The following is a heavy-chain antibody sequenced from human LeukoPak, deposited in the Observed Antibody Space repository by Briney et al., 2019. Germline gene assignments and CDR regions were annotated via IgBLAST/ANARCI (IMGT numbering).Heavy chain of an antibody. J-gene: IGHJ5*02. D-gene: IGHD1-1*01. Sequence: SVKVSCKASGGTFSSYAISWVRQAPGQGLEWMGGIIPIFGTANYAQKFQGRVTITTDESTSTAYMELSSLRSEDTAVYYCAKARTTGTTEGWFDPWGQGTLVTVSS. CDR3: AKARTTGTTEGWFDP. V-gene: IGHV1-69*05. CDR1: GGTFSSYA. CDR2: IIPIFGTA.